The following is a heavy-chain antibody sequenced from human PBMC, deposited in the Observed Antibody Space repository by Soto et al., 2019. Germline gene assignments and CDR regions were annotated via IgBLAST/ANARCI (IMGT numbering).Heavy chain of an antibody. J-gene: IGHJ6*02. CDR1: GDSVSSDTAA. CDR3: ARGSALYGMDV. D-gene: IGHD3-10*01. V-gene: IGHV6-1*01. Sequence: SQTLSLTCAISGDSVSSDTAAWNWFRQSPSRGLEWLGRTYYMSTWYNNYAASVRSRISVTPDTSKNQFSLHLNSVTPEDTAVYFCARGSALYGMDVWGQGTTVTVSS. CDR2: TYYMSTWYN.